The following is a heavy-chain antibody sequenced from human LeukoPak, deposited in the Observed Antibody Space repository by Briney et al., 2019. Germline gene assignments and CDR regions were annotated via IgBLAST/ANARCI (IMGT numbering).Heavy chain of an antibody. CDR3: ARRKHIASSFDP. Sequence: RATETLSLTCTVSGGSISSYYWSWIRQPPGKGLEWVGYIYYSGSTNYNPSLKSRVTISVDTSKNQFSLKLSSVTAADTAVYYCARRKHIASSFDPWGQGTLVTVSS. CDR1: GGSISSYY. D-gene: IGHD3-3*02. CDR2: IYYSGST. V-gene: IGHV4-59*01. J-gene: IGHJ5*02.